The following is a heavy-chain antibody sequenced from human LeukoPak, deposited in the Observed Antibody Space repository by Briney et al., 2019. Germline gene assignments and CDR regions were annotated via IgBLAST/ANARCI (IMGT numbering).Heavy chain of an antibody. CDR1: GGSVSSGVYY. J-gene: IGHJ4*02. Sequence: SETLSLTCTVSGGSVSSGVYYWSWIRQPPGKRLEWIGYIYHSGSTNYNSSLKSRVTISVDTSKNQFSLKLSSVTAADTAVYYCARHAAFAEYQSHLTHFDYWGQGTLVTVSS. V-gene: IGHV4-61*08. CDR2: IYHSGST. D-gene: IGHD2-2*01. CDR3: ARHAAFAEYQSHLTHFDY.